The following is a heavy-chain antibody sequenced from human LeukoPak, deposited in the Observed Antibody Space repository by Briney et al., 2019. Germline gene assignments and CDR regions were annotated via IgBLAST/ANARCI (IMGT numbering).Heavy chain of an antibody. CDR2: INHSGST. V-gene: IGHV4-34*01. D-gene: IGHD3-10*01. Sequence: PSETLSLTCAVYGGSFSGYYWSWIRQPPGTGLEWIGEINHSGSTNYDPSLKSRVTISVDTSKNQFSLKLSSVTAADTAVYYCARVPYGSGSYYNKGYDYWGQGTLVTVSS. CDR1: GGSFSGYY. J-gene: IGHJ4*02. CDR3: ARVPYGSGSYYNKGYDY.